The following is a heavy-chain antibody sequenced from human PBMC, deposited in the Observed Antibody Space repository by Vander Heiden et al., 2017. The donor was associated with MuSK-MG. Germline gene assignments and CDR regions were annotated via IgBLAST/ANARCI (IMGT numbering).Heavy chain of an antibody. CDR3: ARGLRAHDAFDI. V-gene: IGHV3-21*01. J-gene: IGHJ3*02. Sequence: EVQLVESGGGLVKPGGSLRLSCAASGFTFSSYSMNWVRQAPGKVLEWVSSISSSSIYIYYADSVKGRFTISRDNAKNSLYLQMNSLRAEDTAVYYCARGLRAHDAFDIWGQGTMVTVAS. CDR2: ISSSSIYI. CDR1: GFTFSSYS.